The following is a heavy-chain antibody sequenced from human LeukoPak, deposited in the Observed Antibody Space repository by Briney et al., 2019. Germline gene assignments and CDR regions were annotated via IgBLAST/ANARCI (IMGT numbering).Heavy chain of an antibody. CDR1: GFTFSSYG. Sequence: GGSLRLSCAASGFTFSSYGMSWVRQAPGKGLEWVSYISSSGSTIYYADSVKGRFTISRDNAKNSLYLQMNSLRAEDTALYYCARDDSSSWYNAFDIWGQGTMVTVSS. D-gene: IGHD6-13*01. CDR3: ARDDSSSWYNAFDI. J-gene: IGHJ3*02. CDR2: ISSSGSTI. V-gene: IGHV3-48*04.